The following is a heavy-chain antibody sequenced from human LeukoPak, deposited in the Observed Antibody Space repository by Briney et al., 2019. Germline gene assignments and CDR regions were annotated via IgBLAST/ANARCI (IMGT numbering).Heavy chain of an antibody. D-gene: IGHD6-13*01. V-gene: IGHV3-21*01. J-gene: IGHJ3*02. CDR2: ISSSSSYI. CDR1: GFTFSSYS. Sequence: GGSLRLSCAASGFTFSSYSMNWVRQAPGKGLEWVSSISSSSSYIYYADSVKGRFTISRDNAKNSLYLQMNSLRAEDTAVYYCARARYSSSWTTGAFDIWGQGTMVTVSS. CDR3: ARARYSSSWTTGAFDI.